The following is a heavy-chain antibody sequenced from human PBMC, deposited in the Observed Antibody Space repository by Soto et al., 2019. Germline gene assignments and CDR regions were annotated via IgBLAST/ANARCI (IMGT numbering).Heavy chain of an antibody. CDR1: GGSISGDDYY. V-gene: IGHV4-30-4*01. CDR2: IYYSGNT. D-gene: IGHD3-10*01. CDR3: ARLPSLPLYMASNRGWFHP. Sequence: QVQLQESGPGLVKPSQTLSLTCTVSGGSISGDDYYWTWIRQPPGKGLVWIGYIYYSGNTYYNPSLSSRLTVSLDASKNQSSLKLRSVTAAYTAVYYCARLPSLPLYMASNRGWFHPWGQGTLVTVSS. J-gene: IGHJ5*02.